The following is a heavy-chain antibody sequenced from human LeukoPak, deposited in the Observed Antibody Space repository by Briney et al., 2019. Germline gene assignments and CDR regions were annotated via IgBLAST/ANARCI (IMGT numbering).Heavy chain of an antibody. CDR3: ARVGASDRFGENFDP. CDR2: IQYDGSNK. CDR1: GFSFSSYG. J-gene: IGHJ5*02. D-gene: IGHD3-10*01. V-gene: IGHV3-30*02. Sequence: PGGSLRLSCAASGFSFSSYGMQWVRQAPGKGLERVAFIQYDGSNKYYAESVKGRFTISRDNSKNTLYLQMNSLRAEDTAVYYCARVGASDRFGENFDPWGQGTLVTVSS.